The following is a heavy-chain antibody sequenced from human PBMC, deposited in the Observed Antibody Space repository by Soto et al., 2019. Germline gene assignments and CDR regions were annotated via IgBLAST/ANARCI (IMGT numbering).Heavy chain of an antibody. CDR1: GDSYSISTYS. Sequence: PSETLSLTCNMSGDSYSISTYSWSWIRQPPGKALQWIGFTYQSGVTSYNPSLASRVSISLDRSNNQCSLKLKSVTAADTAVYFCAGMPYTSGLRFDPWGQGTLGTVS. CDR2: TYQSGVT. V-gene: IGHV4-30-2*01. CDR3: AGMPYTSGLRFDP. J-gene: IGHJ5*02. D-gene: IGHD6-19*01.